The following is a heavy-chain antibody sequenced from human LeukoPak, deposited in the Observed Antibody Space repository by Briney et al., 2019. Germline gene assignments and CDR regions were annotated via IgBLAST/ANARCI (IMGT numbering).Heavy chain of an antibody. Sequence: PSGTLSLTCTVSGGSISSGGYSWRWLRQPPGRGVEWIGYISHSGSTYYNSSLKSRVTMSVDRSKNQFSLKLSPVTAADTAVYYCARETQIYYIDYWGQGTLVTVSS. J-gene: IGHJ4*02. CDR2: ISHSGST. V-gene: IGHV4-30-2*01. CDR3: ARETQIYYIDY. CDR1: GGSISSGGYS.